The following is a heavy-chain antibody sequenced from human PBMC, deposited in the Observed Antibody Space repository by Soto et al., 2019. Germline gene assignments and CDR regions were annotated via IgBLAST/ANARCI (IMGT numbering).Heavy chain of an antibody. D-gene: IGHD2-15*01. CDR2: MNPNSGNT. Sequence: GASVKVSCKASGYTFTSYDINWVRQATGQGLEWMGWMNPNSGNTGYAQKFQGRVTMTRNTSISTAYMELSSLRSEDTAVYYCASVSLIVYWFDPWGQGTLVTVSS. V-gene: IGHV1-8*01. J-gene: IGHJ5*02. CDR1: GYTFTSYD. CDR3: ASVSLIVYWFDP.